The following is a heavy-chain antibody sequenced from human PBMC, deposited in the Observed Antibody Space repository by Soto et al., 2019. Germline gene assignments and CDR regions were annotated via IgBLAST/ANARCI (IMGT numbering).Heavy chain of an antibody. CDR1: GFSFNSFA. J-gene: IGHJ4*02. CDR3: APSSGYYDSRARFDY. D-gene: IGHD3-22*01. V-gene: IGHV3-23*01. CDR2: ISGDGYSK. Sequence: EVQLLESGGGLVQPGGSLRLSCAASGFSFNSFAMSWVRQAPGKGLEWVSPISGDGYSKYYADSVKGRFTVSRDKSNNTHYVQMDSLRAEDTAVYYFAPSSGYYDSRARFDYWGEGSLVTASS.